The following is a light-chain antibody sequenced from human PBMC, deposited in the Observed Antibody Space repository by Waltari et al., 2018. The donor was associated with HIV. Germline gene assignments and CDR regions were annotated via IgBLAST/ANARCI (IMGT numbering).Light chain of an antibody. V-gene: IGLV2-14*01. CDR3: SSYTSSNTLWV. J-gene: IGLJ3*02. Sequence: HSALTQPASVSGSPGQSITISCSGTRSDIGGYDYVSWYQQHPGKAPKLIIYEVINRPSGVSYRFSGSKSGNTASLTISGLQAEDEADYYCSSYTSSNTLWVFGGGTKLTVL. CDR1: RSDIGGYDY. CDR2: EVI.